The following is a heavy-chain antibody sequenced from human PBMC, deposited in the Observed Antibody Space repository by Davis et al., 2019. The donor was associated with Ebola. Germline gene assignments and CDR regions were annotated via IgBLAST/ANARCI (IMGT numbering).Heavy chain of an antibody. CDR2: IRSKAYGWTK. Sequence: PGGSLRLSCTASGFTFGDYAMSWVRQAPGKGLEWVGFIRSKAYGWTKEYASSVKGRFTISGDDLKSIAYLQLNSLKTEDTAVYYCTRYTSGKKDPWGQGTTVTVSS. V-gene: IGHV3-49*04. J-gene: IGHJ6*02. CDR1: GFTFGDYA. D-gene: IGHD6-19*01. CDR3: TRYTSGKKDP.